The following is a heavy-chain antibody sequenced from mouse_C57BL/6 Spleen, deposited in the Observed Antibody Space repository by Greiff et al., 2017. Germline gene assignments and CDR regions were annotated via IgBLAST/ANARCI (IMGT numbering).Heavy chain of an antibody. Sequence: EVKLMESGGGLVQPGGSMKLSCVASGFTFSNYWMNWVRQSPEKGLEWVAQIRLKSDNYATHYAESVKGRFTISRDDSKSSVYLQMNNLRAEDTGIYYCTEGVDGYFYWGQGTTLTVSS. CDR1: GFTFSNYW. CDR2: IRLKSDNYAT. D-gene: IGHD2-3*01. CDR3: TEGVDGYFY. V-gene: IGHV6-3*01. J-gene: IGHJ2*01.